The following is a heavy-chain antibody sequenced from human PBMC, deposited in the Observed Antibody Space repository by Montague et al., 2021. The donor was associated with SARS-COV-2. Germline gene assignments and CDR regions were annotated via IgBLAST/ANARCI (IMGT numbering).Heavy chain of an antibody. J-gene: IGHJ4*02. CDR3: ARRPSSGWSFDS. Sequence: SETLSLTCTVSAGAIDNHYWSWIRQPPGKELEWIGYIYFSGAAYYNPSLKGRVTISVDTSRNQFSLQLTSVTAADTAVYYCARRPSSGWSFDSWGRGTRVSVSS. CDR2: IYFSGAA. D-gene: IGHD6-19*01. CDR1: AGAIDNHY. V-gene: IGHV4-59*08.